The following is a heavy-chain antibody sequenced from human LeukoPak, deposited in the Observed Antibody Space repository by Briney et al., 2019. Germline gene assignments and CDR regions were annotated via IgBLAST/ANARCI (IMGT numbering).Heavy chain of an antibody. CDR3: ARSIAVAGTGYYFDY. CDR2: IIPILGIA. Sequence: SVKVSCKASGYTFTGYYMHWVRQAPGQGLEWMGRIIPILGIANYAQKFQGRVTITADKSTSTAYMELSSLRSEDTAVYYCARSIAVAGTGYYFDYWGQGTLVTVSS. D-gene: IGHD6-19*01. CDR1: GYTFTGYY. J-gene: IGHJ4*02. V-gene: IGHV1-69*02.